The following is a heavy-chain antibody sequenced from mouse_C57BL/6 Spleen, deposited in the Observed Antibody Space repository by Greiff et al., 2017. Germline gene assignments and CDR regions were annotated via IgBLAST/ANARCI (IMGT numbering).Heavy chain of an antibody. CDR2: ISYDGSN. Sequence: DVQLQESGPGLVKPSQSLSLTCSVTGYSITSGYYWNWIRQFPGNKLEWMGYISYDGSNNYNPSLKNRISITRDTSKNQFFLKLNSVTTEDTATYYCARGNYGSPFDYWGQGTTLTVSS. J-gene: IGHJ2*01. V-gene: IGHV3-6*01. CDR1: GYSITSGYY. CDR3: ARGNYGSPFDY. D-gene: IGHD1-1*01.